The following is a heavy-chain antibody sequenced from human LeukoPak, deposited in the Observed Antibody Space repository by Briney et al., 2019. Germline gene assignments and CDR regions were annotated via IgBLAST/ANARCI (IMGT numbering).Heavy chain of an antibody. CDR1: GFTFSGYS. J-gene: IGHJ6*03. V-gene: IGHV3-48*01. D-gene: IGHD3-10*01. CDR2: ISSSSSTI. CDR3: PRDFGVSTIYYMDV. Sequence: GGSLRLSCAASGFTFSGYSMNWVRQAPGNGLEWVSYISSSSSTIYYADSVKGRFTISRDNAKNSLYLQMNSLRAEDTAVYYCPRDFGVSTIYYMDVWGKGTTVTVSS.